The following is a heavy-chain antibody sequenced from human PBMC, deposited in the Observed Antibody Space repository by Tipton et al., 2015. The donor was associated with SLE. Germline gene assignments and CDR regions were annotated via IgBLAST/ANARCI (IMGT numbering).Heavy chain of an antibody. D-gene: IGHD6-6*01. V-gene: IGHV4-59*11. J-gene: IGHJ6*02. CDR2: IYYSGST. Sequence: TLSLTCTVSGGSITSHYWSWIRQSPGKGLEWIGDIYYSGSTNYNPSLRSRVTISIDTSKNQLSLKLSSVTAADTAVYYCARAPYSSSRPYYYGMDVWGQGTTVTVSS. CDR1: GGSITSHY. CDR3: ARAPYSSSRPYYYGMDV.